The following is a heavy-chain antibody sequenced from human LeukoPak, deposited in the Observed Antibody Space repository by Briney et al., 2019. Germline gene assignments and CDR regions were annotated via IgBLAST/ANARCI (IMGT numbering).Heavy chain of an antibody. CDR2: ISSSSSYI. CDR3: AREKSSTSCYLCDYGMDV. Sequence: GGSLRLSCAASGFTFSSYSMNWVRQAPGKGLEWVSSISSSSSYIYYADSVKGRFTISRDNAKNSPYLQMNSLRAEDTAVYYCAREKSSTSCYLCDYGMDVWGQGTTDTVSS. CDR1: GFTFSSYS. J-gene: IGHJ6*02. D-gene: IGHD2-2*01. V-gene: IGHV3-21*01.